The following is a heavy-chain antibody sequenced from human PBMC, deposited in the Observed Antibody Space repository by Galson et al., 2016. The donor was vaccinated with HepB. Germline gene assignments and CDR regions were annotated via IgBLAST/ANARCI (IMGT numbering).Heavy chain of an antibody. V-gene: IGHV6-1*01. CDR3: ARAVMLGRGMDV. Sequence: CAISGDSVYNNGAAWVWIRQSPSRGLEWLGRTFYRSTWENHYPGSERNRITTSPDTSRNQFSLHLNSVTPDDTAVYYCARAVMLGRGMDVWGQGTTVTVSS. D-gene: IGHD3-10*01. CDR2: TFYRSTWEN. J-gene: IGHJ6*02. CDR1: GDSVYNNGAA.